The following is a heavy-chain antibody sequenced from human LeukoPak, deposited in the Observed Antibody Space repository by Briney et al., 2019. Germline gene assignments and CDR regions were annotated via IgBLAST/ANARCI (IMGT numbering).Heavy chain of an antibody. D-gene: IGHD2-2*02. Sequence: GGSLRLSCAASGFTFSSYATHWVRQAPGKGLEWVAVISYDGSNKYYADSVKGRFTISRDNSKNTLYLQMNSLRAEDTAVYYCAREAGDCSSTSCYRGYYYYYYYMDVWGKGTAVTVSS. CDR2: ISYDGSNK. J-gene: IGHJ6*03. V-gene: IGHV3-30*01. CDR1: GFTFSSYA. CDR3: AREAGDCSSTSCYRGYYYYYYYMDV.